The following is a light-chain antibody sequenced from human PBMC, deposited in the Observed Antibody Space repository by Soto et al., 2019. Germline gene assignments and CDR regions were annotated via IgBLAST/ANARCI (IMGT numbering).Light chain of an antibody. CDR1: QGISTY. Sequence: DIQMTQSPSSLSASVGDSVTITCRASQGISTYLAWYQQKPGKAPKLLIYAASTLRSGVPSRFSGSGSGTEFTLTISRLQPEDFATYYCQKLNSYPQITFGQGTRLEIK. CDR3: QKLNSYPQIT. J-gene: IGKJ5*01. V-gene: IGKV1-9*01. CDR2: AAS.